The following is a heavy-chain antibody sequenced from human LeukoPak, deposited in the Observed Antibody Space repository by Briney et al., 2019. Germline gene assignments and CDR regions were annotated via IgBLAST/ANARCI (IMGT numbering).Heavy chain of an antibody. D-gene: IGHD5-12*01. CDR3: ARAYNGYPRGSYFDY. Sequence: GASVKVSCKASGYTFTGYYMHWVRQAPGQGLELMGWINPNSGGTNYAQKFQGRVTMTRDTSISTAYMELSRLRSDDTAVYYCARAYNGYPRGSYFDYWGQGTLVTVSS. V-gene: IGHV1-2*02. CDR1: GYTFTGYY. J-gene: IGHJ4*02. CDR2: INPNSGGT.